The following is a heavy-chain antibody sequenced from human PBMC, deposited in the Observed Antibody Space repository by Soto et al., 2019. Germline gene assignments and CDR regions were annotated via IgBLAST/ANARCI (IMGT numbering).Heavy chain of an antibody. Sequence: SEALSLTCTVSGGSIISGGYYWIWIRQHPGKGLEWIGYIYYSGSTYYNPSLKSRVTISVGTSKNQFSLQLSSVTAADTAVYYCARETPGYYDSSGSFDPWGQGTLVTVSS. J-gene: IGHJ5*02. V-gene: IGHV4-31*03. CDR1: GGSIISGGYY. D-gene: IGHD3-22*01. CDR3: ARETPGYYDSSGSFDP. CDR2: IYYSGST.